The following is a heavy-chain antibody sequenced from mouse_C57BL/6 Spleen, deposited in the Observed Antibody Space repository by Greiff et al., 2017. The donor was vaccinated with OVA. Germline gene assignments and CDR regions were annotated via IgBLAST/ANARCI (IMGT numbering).Heavy chain of an antibody. CDR2: INPGSGGT. CDR1: GYAFTNYL. V-gene: IGHV1-54*01. CDR3: ARSGDGYYYYAMDY. D-gene: IGHD2-3*01. J-gene: IGHJ4*01. Sequence: QVQLQQSGAELVRPGTSVKVSCKASGYAFTNYLIEWVKQRPGQGLEWIGVINPGSGGTNYNEQFKGKATLTADKSSSTAYMQLSSLTSEDSAVYFCARSGDGYYYYAMDYWGQGTSVTVSS.